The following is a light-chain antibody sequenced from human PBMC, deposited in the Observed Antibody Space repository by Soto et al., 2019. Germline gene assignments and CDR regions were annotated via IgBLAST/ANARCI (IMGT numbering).Light chain of an antibody. J-gene: IGKJ2*01. CDR3: QQYNNWPPYT. CDR2: GAS. V-gene: IGKV3-15*01. Sequence: EVVMTQSPATLSVSPGERATLSCRASQSISNNLAWYQQKPGQAPRLLIYGASTRATGISARFSGSGSETEFTLTISSLQSEDFAVYYCQQYNNWPPYTFGQGTKVDIK. CDR1: QSISNN.